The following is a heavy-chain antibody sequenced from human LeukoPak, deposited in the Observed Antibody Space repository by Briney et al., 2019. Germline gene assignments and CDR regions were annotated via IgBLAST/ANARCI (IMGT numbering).Heavy chain of an antibody. CDR3: ARTIGSKNAFDI. V-gene: IGHV3-74*01. J-gene: IGHJ3*02. Sequence: GGSLRLSCAASRFTFSSYWMHWVRQAPGKGLVRVSRINSDGSSTTYADSVKGRFTISRDNAKNTLYLQMNSLRAEDTAVYYCARTIGSKNAFDIWGQGTMVTVSS. CDR2: INSDGSST. D-gene: IGHD1-26*01. CDR1: RFTFSSYW.